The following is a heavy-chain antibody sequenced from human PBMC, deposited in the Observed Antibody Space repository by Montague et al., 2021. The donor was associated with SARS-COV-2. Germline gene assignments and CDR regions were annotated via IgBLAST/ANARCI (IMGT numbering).Heavy chain of an antibody. D-gene: IGHD3-3*01. Sequence: SVKVSCKASGVTFSNYPISWVRQAPGQGPEWMGVIIPMFGTGNYAQKSQGRLTFTADEATNTAYMELSSLRSEDTAVYYCGGGVNFDYWGQGTLVIVSS. V-gene: IGHV1-69*13. CDR2: IIPMFGTG. CDR3: GGGVNFDY. CDR1: GVTFSNYP. J-gene: IGHJ4*02.